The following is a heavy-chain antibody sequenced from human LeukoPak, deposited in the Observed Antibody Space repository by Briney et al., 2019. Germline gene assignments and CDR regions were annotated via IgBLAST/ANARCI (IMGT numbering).Heavy chain of an antibody. D-gene: IGHD3-10*01. CDR3: ARDSFGHDNDFDY. J-gene: IGHJ4*02. CDR1: GYTFTDYF. Sequence: ASVKVSFKASGYTFTDYFLHWVRQAPGQGLEWMGWINSNSGGTHYAHKFRGRVTMTRDTSISTAYMELSNLRSDDTAVYYCARDSFGHDNDFDYWGQGTLVTVSS. CDR2: INSNSGGT. V-gene: IGHV1-2*02.